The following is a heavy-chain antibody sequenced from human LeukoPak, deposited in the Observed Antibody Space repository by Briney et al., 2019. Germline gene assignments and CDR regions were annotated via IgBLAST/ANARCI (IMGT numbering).Heavy chain of an antibody. J-gene: IGHJ4*02. Sequence: SETLSLTCTVSGGSISSSSYYWGWIRQPPGKGLEWIGSIYYSGSTYYNPSLKSRVTISVDTSKNQFSLKLSSVTAADTAAYYCARHVYYDSSGYPDYWGQGTLVTVSS. CDR3: ARHVYYDSSGYPDY. V-gene: IGHV4-39*01. CDR1: GGSISSSSYY. CDR2: IYYSGST. D-gene: IGHD3-22*01.